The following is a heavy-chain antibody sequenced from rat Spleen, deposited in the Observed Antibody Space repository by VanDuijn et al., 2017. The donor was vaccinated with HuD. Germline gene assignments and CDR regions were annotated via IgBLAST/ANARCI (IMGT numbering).Heavy chain of an antibody. CDR2: ISSDGGRN. CDR1: GFTFSYYG. V-gene: IGHV5-29*01. J-gene: IGHJ2*01. Sequence: EVQLVESGGGLVQPGRSLKLSCEPSGFTFSYYGMAWVRQTPSNSLEWVATISSDGGRNFYRDSVKGRFTISRDNAKSSLYLQMDSLRSEDTATYRCARKGILRPGGDYFDYWGQGVMVTVAS. CDR3: ARKGILRPGGDYFDY. D-gene: IGHD1-6*01.